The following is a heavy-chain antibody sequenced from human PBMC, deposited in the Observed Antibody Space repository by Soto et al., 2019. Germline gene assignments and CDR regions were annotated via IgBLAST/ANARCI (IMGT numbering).Heavy chain of an antibody. J-gene: IGHJ5*02. V-gene: IGHV4-34*01. CDR3: ARGYCSSTSCYYNWFDP. CDR1: GGSFSGYY. Sequence: QVQLQQWGAGLLKPSETLSLTCAVYGGSFSGYYWSWIRQPPGKGLEWIGEISHSGSTNYNPSLKSRVTISVDTSKNQFSLKLSSVTAADTAVYYCARGYCSSTSCYYNWFDPWGQGTLVTVSS. D-gene: IGHD2-2*01. CDR2: ISHSGST.